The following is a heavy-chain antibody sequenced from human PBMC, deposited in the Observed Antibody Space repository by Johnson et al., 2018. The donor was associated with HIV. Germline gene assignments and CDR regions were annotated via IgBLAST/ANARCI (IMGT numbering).Heavy chain of an antibody. J-gene: IGHJ3*02. Sequence: VQLVESGGGVVRPGGSLRLSCAASGFSFDDYDMSWVRQAPGKGLEWVSGIYWTGGRTSYADSVKGRFTISRDNAKNSLYLQMDNVRAEDPALYFCARASNYYDSFGYDRRGGGSDIWGQGTMVTVSS. CDR2: IYWTGGRT. CDR3: ARASNYYDSFGYDRRGGGSDI. V-gene: IGHV3-20*04. CDR1: GFSFDDYD. D-gene: IGHD3-22*01.